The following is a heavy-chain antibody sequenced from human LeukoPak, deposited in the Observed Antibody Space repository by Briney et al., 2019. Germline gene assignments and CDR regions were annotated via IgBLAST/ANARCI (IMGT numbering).Heavy chain of an antibody. V-gene: IGHV3-43*01. CDR3: AKDGVEEAIVGATYYYYYMDV. J-gene: IGHJ6*03. CDR1: GFTFDDYT. CDR2: ISWDGGST. Sequence: GGSLRLSCAASGFTFDDYTMHWVRQAPGKGLEWVSLISWDGGSTYYADSVKGRFTISRDNSKNSLYLQMNSLRTEDTALYYCAKDGVEEAIVGATYYYYYMDVWGKGTTVTISS. D-gene: IGHD1-26*01.